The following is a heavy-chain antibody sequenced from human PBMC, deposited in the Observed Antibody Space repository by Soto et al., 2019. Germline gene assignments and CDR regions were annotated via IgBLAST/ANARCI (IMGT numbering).Heavy chain of an antibody. D-gene: IGHD1-7*01. Sequence: QVQLQESGPGLVKPSETLSLTCTVSGGSMTTYYWSWIRQPPGKGLEWIGYVYSSGSTDYNPSLKSRVTISVDTSNNQFSLKLSSVTTADTAVYYCARSTWNYYHYWGQGTLVTVSS. CDR2: VYSSGST. CDR1: GGSMTTYY. V-gene: IGHV4-59*01. CDR3: ARSTWNYYHY. J-gene: IGHJ4*02.